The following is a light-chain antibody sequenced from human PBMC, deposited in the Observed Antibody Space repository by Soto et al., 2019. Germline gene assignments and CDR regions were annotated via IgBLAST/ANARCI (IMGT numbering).Light chain of an antibody. J-gene: IGKJ5*01. Sequence: EIVLTQSPATLSLSPGERATLSCRASQSVSSYLAWYQQKPGQAPMLLIYDASNRATGIPARFSGSGSGTDFTLTISSLEPEDFAVYYCQQRSNWPPRITFGQGTRLEIK. CDR2: DAS. CDR3: QQRSNWPPRIT. V-gene: IGKV3-11*01. CDR1: QSVSSY.